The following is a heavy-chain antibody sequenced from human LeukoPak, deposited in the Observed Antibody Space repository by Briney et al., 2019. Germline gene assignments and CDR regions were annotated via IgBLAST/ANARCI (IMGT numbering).Heavy chain of an antibody. Sequence: GGSLRLSCAASGFTFSSYGMHWVRQAPGKGLEWVAFIRYDGSNKYYADSVKGRFTISRDNSKNSLYLQMNSLRAEDTAVYYCARGSSWFTYYMDVWGKGTTVTISS. CDR1: GFTFSSYG. CDR3: ARGSSWFTYYMDV. V-gene: IGHV3-30*02. D-gene: IGHD6-13*01. J-gene: IGHJ6*03. CDR2: IRYDGSNK.